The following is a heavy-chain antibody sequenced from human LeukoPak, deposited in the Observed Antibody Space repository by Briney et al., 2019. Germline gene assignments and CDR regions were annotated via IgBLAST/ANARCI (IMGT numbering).Heavy chain of an antibody. CDR2: ISNSGDTT. J-gene: IGHJ4*02. CDR1: GFTFSSYA. CDR3: AKDYNPWWLRLDYFDY. Sequence: PGGSLRLSCAASGFTFSSYAMSWVRQAPGKGLEWVSTISNSGDTTYYADSVKGRFTISRDDSEDTLYLQMNSLRAEDTAVYYCAKDYNPWWLRLDYFDYWGQGTLVTVSS. V-gene: IGHV3-23*01. D-gene: IGHD5-12*01.